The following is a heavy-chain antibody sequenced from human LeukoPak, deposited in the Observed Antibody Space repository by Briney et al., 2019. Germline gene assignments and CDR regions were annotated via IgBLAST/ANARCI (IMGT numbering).Heavy chain of an antibody. J-gene: IGHJ4*02. CDR1: GGSISSYY. CDR2: IYTRGST. Sequence: SETLSLTCTVSGGSISSYYWSWIRQPAGKGLEWIGRIYTRGSTNYNPSPKSRVTMSVDTSKNQFSLKLSSVTAADTAVYYCARVSWSMVRGVTTSDYYFDYWGQGTLVTVSS. V-gene: IGHV4-4*07. CDR3: ARVSWSMVRGVTTSDYYFDY. D-gene: IGHD3-10*01.